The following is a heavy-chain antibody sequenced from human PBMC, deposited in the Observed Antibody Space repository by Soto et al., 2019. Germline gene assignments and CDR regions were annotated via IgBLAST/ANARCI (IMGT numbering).Heavy chain of an antibody. CDR3: ARATVTTYLWFDP. Sequence: QVQLQESGPGLVKPSQTLSLTCTVSGGSISSGDYYWSWIRQPPGKGLEWIGYIYYSGSTYYNPSLKSLVTISVDTSKDQFSLKLSSVTAADTAVYYCARATVTTYLWFDPWGQGTLVTVSS. CDR2: IYYSGST. J-gene: IGHJ5*02. D-gene: IGHD4-17*01. V-gene: IGHV4-30-4*01. CDR1: GGSISSGDYY.